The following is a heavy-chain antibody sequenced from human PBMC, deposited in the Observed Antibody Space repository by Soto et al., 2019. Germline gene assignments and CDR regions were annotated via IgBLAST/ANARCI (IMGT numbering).Heavy chain of an antibody. V-gene: IGHV3-33*01. CDR2: IWYDGSNK. CDR3: AREIPPLDYYDSSGVRFDP. Sequence: QVQLVESGGGVVQPGRSLRLSCAASGFTFSSYGMHWVRQAPGKGLEWVAVIWYDGSNKYYADSVKGRFTISRDNSKNTLYLQMNSLRAEDTAVYYCAREIPPLDYYDSSGVRFDPWGQGTLVTVSS. D-gene: IGHD3-22*01. J-gene: IGHJ5*02. CDR1: GFTFSSYG.